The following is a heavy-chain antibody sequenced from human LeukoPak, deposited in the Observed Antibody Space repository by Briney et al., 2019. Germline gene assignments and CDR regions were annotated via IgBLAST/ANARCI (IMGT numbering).Heavy chain of an antibody. J-gene: IGHJ4*02. CDR2: ISYDGSNK. CDR3: AKAFTMIVVARGYFDY. Sequence: GGSLRLSCAASGFTFSNAWMSWVRQAPGKGLEWVAVISYDGSNKYYADSVKGRFTISRDNSKNTLYLQMNSLRAEDTAVYYCAKAFTMIVVARGYFDYWGQGTLVTVSS. CDR1: GFTFSNAW. D-gene: IGHD3-22*01. V-gene: IGHV3-30*18.